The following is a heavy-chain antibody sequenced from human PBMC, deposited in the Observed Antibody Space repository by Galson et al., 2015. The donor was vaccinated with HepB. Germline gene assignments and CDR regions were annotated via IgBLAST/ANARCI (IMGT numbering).Heavy chain of an antibody. J-gene: IGHJ4*02. CDR3: ASFDGPPSAPIASMIGGGMDN. CDR2: IAPSASYT. D-gene: IGHD3-16*01. CDR1: GYSSSTYW. Sequence: QSGAEVKKPGESLRISCKGSGYSSSTYWIHWVRQMPGKGLEWMGRIAPSASYTNYRPSFQGHVTISADKSINTAYLQWSSLKASDTAIYYCASFDGPPSAPIASMIGGGMDNWGQGTLVTVSS. V-gene: IGHV5-10-1*01.